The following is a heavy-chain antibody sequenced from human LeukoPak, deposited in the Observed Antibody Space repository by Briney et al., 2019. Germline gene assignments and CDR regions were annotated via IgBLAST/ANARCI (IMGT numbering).Heavy chain of an antibody. CDR2: ISSSSSTI. CDR1: GFTFSSYS. J-gene: IGHJ4*02. CDR3: ARSLWRPPFDY. Sequence: HPGGSLRLSCAASGFTFSSYSMNWVRQAPGKGLEWVSSISSSSSTIYYADSVKGRFTISRDNAKNSLYLQMNSLRAEDTAVYYCARSLWRPPFDYWGQGTLVTVSS. V-gene: IGHV3-48*04. D-gene: IGHD6-25*01.